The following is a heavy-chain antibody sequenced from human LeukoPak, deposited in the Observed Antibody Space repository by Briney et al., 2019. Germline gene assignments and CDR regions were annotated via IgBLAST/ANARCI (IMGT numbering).Heavy chain of an antibody. V-gene: IGHV3-48*03. CDR3: AREEVVPAAMGY. D-gene: IGHD2-2*01. CDR2: ISSSGSTI. J-gene: IGHJ4*02. CDR1: GFTFSSYE. Sequence: GGSLRLSCAASGFTFSSYEMNWVRQAPGKGLEWVSYISSSGSTIYYAASVKGRFTISRDNAKNSLYLQMNSLRAEDTAVYYCAREEVVPAAMGYWGQGTLVIVSS.